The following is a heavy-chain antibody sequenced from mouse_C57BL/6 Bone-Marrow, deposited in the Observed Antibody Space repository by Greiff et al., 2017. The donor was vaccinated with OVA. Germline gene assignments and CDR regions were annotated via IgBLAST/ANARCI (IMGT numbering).Heavy chain of an antibody. D-gene: IGHD2-3*01. CDR3: AREGGYYPA. CDR1: GYTFTSYW. CDR2: IYPGSGNP. Sequence: QVQLQQPGAELVKPGASVKMSCKASGYTFTSYWLTWVKQRPGQGLEWIGDIYPGSGNPNYNEKFKSKATLTVDTSSSTAYMQLSSLTSADSAVYYWAREGGYYPAWGQGTLVTVSA. V-gene: IGHV1-55*01. J-gene: IGHJ3*01.